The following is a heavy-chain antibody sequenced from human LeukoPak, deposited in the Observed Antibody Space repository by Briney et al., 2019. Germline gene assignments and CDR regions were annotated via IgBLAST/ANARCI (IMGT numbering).Heavy chain of an antibody. J-gene: IGHJ4*02. CDR2: IYTRGTT. CDR3: AINYSSSWRFYI. D-gene: IGHD6-13*01. Sequence: SETVSLMCTVSGGSISSLYWSWIGPPAGEGLVWDGPIYTRGTTNYHPSLMSRATMSVDPSKNQSSLRPRSVTATDPAVYYCAINYSSSWRFYIWGQGTLGTVSS. CDR1: GGSISSLY. V-gene: IGHV4-4*07.